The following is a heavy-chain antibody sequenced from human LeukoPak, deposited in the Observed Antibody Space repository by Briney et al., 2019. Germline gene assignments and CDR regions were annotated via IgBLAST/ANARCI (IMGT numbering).Heavy chain of an antibody. CDR3: ARVPTVAAHFDY. Sequence: SQTLSLTCTVSGGSIKTGAYYWSWIRQHPGKGLEWIGYIFYSGSTYYSPSLKSRVTISIDTSKNQFSLNLSSVTAADTALYYCARVPTVAAHFDYWGQGSLVTVSS. CDR1: GGSIKTGAYY. J-gene: IGHJ4*02. V-gene: IGHV4-31*03. CDR2: IFYSGST. D-gene: IGHD4-23*01.